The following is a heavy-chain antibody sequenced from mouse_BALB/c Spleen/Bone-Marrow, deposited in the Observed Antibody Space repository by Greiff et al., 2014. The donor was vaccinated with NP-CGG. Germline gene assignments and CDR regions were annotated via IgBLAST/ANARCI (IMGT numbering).Heavy chain of an antibody. Sequence: QVQLPQSGAGLVKPGASVKLSCKASGYTFTSYWMPWGKQRPGQRLEWVGEINPCNGRTNYNEKFKSKATLTVDKSSSTANMQLSSLTSEDSAVYYCARCYYGNYFDYWGQGTTLTVSS. CDR1: GYTFTSYW. CDR2: INPCNGRT. D-gene: IGHD2-1*01. CDR3: ARCYYGNYFDY. J-gene: IGHJ2*01. V-gene: IGHV1S81*02.